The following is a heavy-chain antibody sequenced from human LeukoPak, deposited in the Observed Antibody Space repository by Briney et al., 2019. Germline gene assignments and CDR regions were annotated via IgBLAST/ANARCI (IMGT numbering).Heavy chain of an antibody. CDR2: ISSGSSYI. Sequence: GGSLRLSCAASGFTFSTYSMNWVRQAPGKGLEWVSSISSGSSYIYYADSVKGRFTVSRDNAENSLYLQMNSLRVEDTAVYYCAREAGGNSGYVWVLWGQGTLVTVSS. J-gene: IGHJ4*02. V-gene: IGHV3-21*01. CDR1: GFTFSTYS. CDR3: AREAGGNSGYVWVL. D-gene: IGHD5-12*01.